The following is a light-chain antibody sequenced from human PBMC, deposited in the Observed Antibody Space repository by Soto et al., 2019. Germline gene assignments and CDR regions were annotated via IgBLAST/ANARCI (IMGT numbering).Light chain of an antibody. CDR2: GAS. V-gene: IGKV3-15*01. CDR1: QSVRSN. CDR3: HQYNDWPPVT. Sequence: DIVITQSPAALSVPPGERATLSCRASQSVRSNLAWYQHKPGQAPRLLIYGASTRATGIPARFSGSGSGTEFTLTISSLQSEDFAVYYCHQYNDWPPVTFGQGTRLEIK. J-gene: IGKJ5*01.